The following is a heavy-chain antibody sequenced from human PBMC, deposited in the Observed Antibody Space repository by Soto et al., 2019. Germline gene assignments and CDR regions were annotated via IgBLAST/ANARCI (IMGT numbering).Heavy chain of an antibody. J-gene: IGHJ4*02. D-gene: IGHD4-17*01. V-gene: IGHV3-74*01. Sequence: GSLRLSCEASGFTFSSSWMHWVRQAPGKGLVWVSRINPEGINIGHADSVKGRFTISRDNAKNTLYLQMNSLRAEDTAVYYCARVEFTVPTPHFDYWGQGTLVTVSS. CDR3: ARVEFTVPTPHFDY. CDR2: INPEGINI. CDR1: GFTFSSSW.